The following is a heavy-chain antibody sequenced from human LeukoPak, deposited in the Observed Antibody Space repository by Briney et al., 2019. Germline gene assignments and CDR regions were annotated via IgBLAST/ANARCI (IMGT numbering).Heavy chain of an antibody. CDR3: ARHKDYYYSYMDV. CDR1: GDSISSSSFY. Sequence: SETLSLTCTVSGDSISSSSFYWGWIRQPPGKGLEWIGRIYTSGSTNYNPSLKSRITMSVDTSKNQFSLKLSSVTAADTAVYYCARHKDYYYSYMDVWGKGTTVTISS. V-gene: IGHV4-39*01. J-gene: IGHJ6*03. CDR2: IYTSGST.